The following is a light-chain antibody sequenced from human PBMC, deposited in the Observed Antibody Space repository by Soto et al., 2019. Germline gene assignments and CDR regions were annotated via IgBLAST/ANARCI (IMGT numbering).Light chain of an antibody. Sequence: IQLTQSPSSLSASVGDRVTIACRASQGITNYLAWYQQKPGKPPKLLIYAASTLQSGVPSRFSGSGSGTDFTLTISVLQPEDLGTYYCPQLYSYPLGFGGENKVEIK. V-gene: IGKV1-9*01. J-gene: IGKJ4*01. CDR3: PQLYSYPLG. CDR2: AAS. CDR1: QGITNY.